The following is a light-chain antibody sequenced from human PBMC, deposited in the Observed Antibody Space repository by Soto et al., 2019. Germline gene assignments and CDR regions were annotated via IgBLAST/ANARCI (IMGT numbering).Light chain of an antibody. CDR3: QQYFSTPT. CDR1: QSVLSNSNNQNY. V-gene: IGKV4-1*01. J-gene: IGKJ4*01. Sequence: DIVMTQSPDSLAVSLGERATINCKSSQSVLSNSNNQNYLAWYQQKPGQTPKLLIYWASTRESGVPDRFSGSGSGTDFTLTGSSLQAEDVAVYFCQQYFSTPTFGGGTKVEI. CDR2: WAS.